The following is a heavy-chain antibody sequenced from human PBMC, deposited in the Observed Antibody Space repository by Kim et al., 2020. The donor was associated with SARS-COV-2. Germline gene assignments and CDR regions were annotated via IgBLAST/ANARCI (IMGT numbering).Heavy chain of an antibody. CDR1: GGSFSGYY. CDR2: INHSGST. Sequence: SETLSLTCAVYGGSFSGYYWSWIRQPPGKGLEWIGEINHSGSTNYNPSLKSRVTISVDTSKNQFSLKLSSVTAADTAVYYCARASYGACRKLKPRRGCRGHFDYWGQGTLVTVSS. J-gene: IGHJ4*02. CDR3: ARASYGACRKLKPRRGCRGHFDY. D-gene: IGHD1-7*01. V-gene: IGHV4-34*01.